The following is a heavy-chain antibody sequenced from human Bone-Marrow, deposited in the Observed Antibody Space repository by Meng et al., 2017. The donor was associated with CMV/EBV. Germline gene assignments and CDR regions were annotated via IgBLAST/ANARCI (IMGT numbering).Heavy chain of an antibody. V-gene: IGHV3-23*01. CDR1: GFTFSSDW. CDR3: AKATLGGIVVVPAAISIWGYYYYYGMDV. D-gene: IGHD2-2*01. Sequence: GEALKISCAASGFTFSSDWMSWVRQAPGRGLKWVSAISGSGGSTYSADSVKGRFTISRDNSKNTLYLQMNSMRAEDTAVYYCAKATLGGIVVVPAAISIWGYYYYYGMDVWGQGTTVTVSS. CDR2: ISGSGGST. J-gene: IGHJ6*01.